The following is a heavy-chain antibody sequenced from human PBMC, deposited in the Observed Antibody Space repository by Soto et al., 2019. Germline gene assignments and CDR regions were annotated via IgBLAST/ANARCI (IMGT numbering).Heavy chain of an antibody. Sequence: SVKVSGKASGVTFSSYAISWVRQAPGQGLEWMGGIIPIFGTANYAQKFQGRVTITADESTSTAYMELSSLRSEDTAVYYCARARGIVATIAEPNNWFDPWGQGTLVTVSS. V-gene: IGHV1-69*13. D-gene: IGHD5-12*01. CDR1: GVTFSSYA. CDR3: ARARGIVATIAEPNNWFDP. J-gene: IGHJ5*02. CDR2: IIPIFGTA.